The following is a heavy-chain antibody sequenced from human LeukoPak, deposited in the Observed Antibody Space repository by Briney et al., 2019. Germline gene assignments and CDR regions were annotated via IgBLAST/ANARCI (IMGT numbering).Heavy chain of an antibody. D-gene: IGHD3-3*01. Sequence: GRSLRLSCAASGFTFSSYAMSWVRQAPGKGLEWVSAISGSGGSTYYADSVKGRFTISRDNSKNTLYLQMNSLRAEDTAVYYCATPGTFGVLDYYMDVWGKGTTVTVSS. V-gene: IGHV3-23*01. CDR1: GFTFSSYA. CDR3: ATPGTFGVLDYYMDV. CDR2: ISGSGGST. J-gene: IGHJ6*03.